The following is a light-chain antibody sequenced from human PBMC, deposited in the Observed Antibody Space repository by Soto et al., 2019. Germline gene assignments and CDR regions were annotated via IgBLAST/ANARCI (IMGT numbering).Light chain of an antibody. J-gene: IGKJ1*01. CDR1: QSVSGTY. Sequence: EIVMTQSPATLSVSPGERATLSCRASQSVSGTYFAWYQQKPGQAPRLIFYGASSRATGIPDRFSGSGSGTDSTLTISRLEPEDFAVYCCQQYGSSPRTFGQGTKVDIK. CDR2: GAS. CDR3: QQYGSSPRT. V-gene: IGKV3-20*01.